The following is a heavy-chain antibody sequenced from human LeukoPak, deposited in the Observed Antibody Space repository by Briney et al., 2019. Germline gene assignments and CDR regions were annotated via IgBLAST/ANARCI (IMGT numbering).Heavy chain of an antibody. J-gene: IGHJ6*03. CDR2: ISTSGTT. V-gene: IGHV4-4*07. CDR3: ARGRETYYYYYYMDV. CDR1: GDSISSYY. Sequence: SETLSLTCTVSGDSISSYYWSWIRQPAGKGLEWIGRISTSGTTNYIPSLKSRVTMSVDTSKNQFSLKLGSVTAADTAVYFCARGRETYYYYYYMDVWGKGTTVTVSS.